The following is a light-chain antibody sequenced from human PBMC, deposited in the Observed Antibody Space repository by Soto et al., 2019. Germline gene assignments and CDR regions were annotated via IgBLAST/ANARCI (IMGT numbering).Light chain of an antibody. CDR3: QQRSNWSSTT. V-gene: IGKV3D-11*02. CDR2: DTS. CDR1: QSISDT. Sequence: EVVMRQSPATLSVSPGEGATLSCRASQSISDTLSWYHHKPGKTPRLLIYDTSTRATGVPPRFSGSGPGTDFTLTLSSLEPEDFAVYYCQQRSNWSSTTFGQGTRLEIK. J-gene: IGKJ5*01.